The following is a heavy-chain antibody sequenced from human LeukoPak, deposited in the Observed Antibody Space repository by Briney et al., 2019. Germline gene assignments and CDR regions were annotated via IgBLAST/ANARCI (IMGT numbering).Heavy chain of an antibody. CDR1: GFTFSSYA. D-gene: IGHD2/OR15-2a*01. CDR2: ISSTGGTT. V-gene: IGHV3-23*01. J-gene: IGHJ4*02. Sequence: PGGSLRLSCAASGFTFSSYAMSWVRQAPGKGLEWVSAISSTGGTTYYADSVKGRFTISRDNSKNTLYLQMNSLRAEDTAVYYCAYLSVRPPYYFDYWGQGTLVTVSS. CDR3: AYLSVRPPYYFDY.